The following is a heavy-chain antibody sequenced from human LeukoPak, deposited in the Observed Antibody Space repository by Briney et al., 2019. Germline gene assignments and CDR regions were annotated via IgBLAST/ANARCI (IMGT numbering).Heavy chain of an antibody. CDR3: AKEEPYYYDSSGYYDY. J-gene: IGHJ4*02. CDR2: ISGSGGST. V-gene: IGHV3-23*01. Sequence: PGGSLRLSCAASGFTFSSYAMSWVRRAPGKGLGWVSAISGSGGSTYYADSVKGRFTISRDNSKNTLYLQMNSLRAEDTAVYYCAKEEPYYYDSSGYYDYWGQGTLVTVSS. CDR1: GFTFSSYA. D-gene: IGHD3-22*01.